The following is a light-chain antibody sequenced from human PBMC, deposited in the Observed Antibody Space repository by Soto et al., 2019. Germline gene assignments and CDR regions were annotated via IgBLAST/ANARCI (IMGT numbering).Light chain of an antibody. Sequence: QSALTQPASVSGSHGQSITISCTGTSSDVGSYNLVSWYQQHPGKAPKLMISEGNKRPSGISNRFSGSKSGNTASLTISGLQAEEEADYYCCSFATSGTWLFGGGTKVTVL. J-gene: IGLJ3*02. CDR2: EGN. V-gene: IGLV2-23*01. CDR1: SSDVGSYNL. CDR3: CSFATSGTWL.